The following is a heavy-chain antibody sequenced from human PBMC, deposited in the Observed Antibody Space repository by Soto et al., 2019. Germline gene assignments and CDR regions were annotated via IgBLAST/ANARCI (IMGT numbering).Heavy chain of an antibody. CDR3: AKTKKDGPPQGIAVAGFDY. CDR1: GFTFSSYA. Sequence: GGSLRLSCAASGFTFSSYAMSWVRQAPGKGLEWVSAISGSGGSTYYADSVKGRFTISRDNSKNTLYLQMNSLRAEDTAVYYCAKTKKDGPPQGIAVAGFDYWGQGTLVTVSS. V-gene: IGHV3-23*01. CDR2: ISGSGGST. D-gene: IGHD6-19*01. J-gene: IGHJ4*02.